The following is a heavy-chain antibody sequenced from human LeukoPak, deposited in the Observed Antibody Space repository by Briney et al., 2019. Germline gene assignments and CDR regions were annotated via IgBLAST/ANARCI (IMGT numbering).Heavy chain of an antibody. CDR3: ARDLYDYVWGSYRYSDV. D-gene: IGHD3-16*02. CDR1: GFTFSSYR. V-gene: IGHV3-48*01. CDR2: ISGSGDSI. J-gene: IGHJ6*02. Sequence: GGSLRLSCAASGFTFSSYRMNWVRQAPGKGLEWVSYISGSGDSIYYADSVKGRFTMSRDNAKNSLYLQMNSLRAEDTAVYYCARDLYDYVWGSYRYSDVWGQGTTVTVSS.